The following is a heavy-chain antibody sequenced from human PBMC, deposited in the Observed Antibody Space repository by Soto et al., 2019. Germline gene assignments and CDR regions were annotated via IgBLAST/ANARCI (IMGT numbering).Heavy chain of an antibody. V-gene: IGHV1-3*05. Sequence: QVQLVQSGAEEKQPGASVKISCKGSEYTFATSNLHWVRQAPGQRLEWLGWFNPGSGDTKFSQTLQGRVTFTSDPSATTVYMELRGLTSEDTGIYYCARAGFWPRYFYGMDVWGQGTTVTVSS. CDR3: ARAGFWPRYFYGMDV. D-gene: IGHD5-12*01. CDR2: FNPGSGDT. CDR1: EYTFATSN. J-gene: IGHJ6*02.